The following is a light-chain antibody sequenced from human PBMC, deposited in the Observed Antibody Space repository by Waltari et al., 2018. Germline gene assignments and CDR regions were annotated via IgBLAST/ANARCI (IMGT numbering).Light chain of an antibody. CDR2: EDD. V-gene: IGLV6-57*04. J-gene: IGLJ3*02. Sequence: NFMLTQPHSVSESPVKTVTISCTRSSGRIASNFVQWYQQRPGSAPTTVIYEDDQRPSGVPDLFSGSIDSSSNSASLTISGLETEDEADYYCQSYDTSNWVFGGGTKLTVL. CDR3: QSYDTSNWV. CDR1: SGRIASNF.